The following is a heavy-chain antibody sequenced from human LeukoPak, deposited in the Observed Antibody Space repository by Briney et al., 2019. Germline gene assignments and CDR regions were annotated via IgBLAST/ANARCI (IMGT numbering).Heavy chain of an antibody. V-gene: IGHV4-59*12. CDR3: ARADSSCFYSLDYYYYGMDV. J-gene: IGHJ6*02. D-gene: IGHD3-22*01. CDR2: IYYSGST. CDR1: GGSISRYY. Sequence: SETLSLTWTFSGGSISRYYWSWIRQPPGKGLEWVGYIYYSGSTNYNPSLKSRVTISVDTSKNPSSLKLSSVTAAETGVYYCARADSSCFYSLDYYYYGMDVWGQGTTVTVSS.